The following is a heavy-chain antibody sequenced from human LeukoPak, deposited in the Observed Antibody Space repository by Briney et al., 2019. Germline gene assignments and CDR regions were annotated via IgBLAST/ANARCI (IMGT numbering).Heavy chain of an antibody. Sequence: GGSLRLSCAASGFTFSSYGMHWVRQAPGKGLEWVAVIWYDESNKYYADSVKGRFTISGDNSKNTLYLQMNSLRAEDTAVYYCAKDVDLNHQPMYYFDYWGQGTLVTVSS. J-gene: IGHJ4*02. V-gene: IGHV3-33*06. CDR3: AKDVDLNHQPMYYFDY. CDR2: IWYDESNK. CDR1: GFTFSSYG. D-gene: IGHD2-2*01.